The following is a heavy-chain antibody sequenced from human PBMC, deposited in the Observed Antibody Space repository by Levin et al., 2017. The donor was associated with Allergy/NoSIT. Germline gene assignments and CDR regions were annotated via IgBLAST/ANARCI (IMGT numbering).Heavy chain of an antibody. Sequence: SETLSLTCTVSGGSISSSSYYWGWIRQPPGKGLEWIGSIYYSESTYYKPSLKSRVTISVDTSKNQFSLKLSSVTAADTAVYYCARVPDYWFDRWGQGTLVTVSS. V-gene: IGHV4-39*07. CDR3: ARVPDYWFDR. J-gene: IGHJ4*02. CDR1: GGSISSSSYY. D-gene: IGHD2-8*02. CDR2: IYYSEST.